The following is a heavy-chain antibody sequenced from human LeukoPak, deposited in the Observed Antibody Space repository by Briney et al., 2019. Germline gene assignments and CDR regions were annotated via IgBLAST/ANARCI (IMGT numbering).Heavy chain of an antibody. Sequence: GGSLRLSCAASGFTFSNYGMHWVRQAPGKGLEWVAIIWYDGSNTYYADSVKGRFTISKDNSKNTLYLQMNSLRAEDTAMYYCAREEGNCGGDCYSVYWGQGTLVTVSS. V-gene: IGHV3-33*01. CDR3: AREEGNCGGDCYSVY. CDR2: IWYDGSNT. CDR1: GFTFSNYG. D-gene: IGHD2-21*02. J-gene: IGHJ4*02.